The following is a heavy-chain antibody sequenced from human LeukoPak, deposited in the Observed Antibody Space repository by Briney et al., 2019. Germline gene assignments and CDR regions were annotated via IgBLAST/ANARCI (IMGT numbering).Heavy chain of an antibody. Sequence: GGSKRLSCVASGFAFSSYWMYWVRQVAGKGLVWVSRIKPDGSTTDYADSVKGRSTISRDNAKNTLYLQMNSLRAEDTAVYYCTTLYGDSLDYWGQGTLVTVSS. CDR1: GFAFSSYW. D-gene: IGHD2-21*02. V-gene: IGHV3-74*01. CDR3: TTLYGDSLDY. J-gene: IGHJ4*02. CDR2: IKPDGSTT.